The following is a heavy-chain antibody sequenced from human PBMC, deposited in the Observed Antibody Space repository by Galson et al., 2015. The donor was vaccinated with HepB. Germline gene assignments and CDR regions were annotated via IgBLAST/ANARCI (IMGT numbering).Heavy chain of an antibody. J-gene: IGHJ4*02. D-gene: IGHD5-18*01. CDR1: GFTFSSYA. V-gene: IGHV3-23*01. CDR2: ISGGGGST. Sequence: SLRLSCAASGFTFSSYAMSWVRQAPGKGLEWVSAISGGGGSTYYADSVKGRFTISRDNSKNTLYLQMNSLRAEDTAVYYCTKLLRENSYGYWGFRFDYWGQGTLVTVSS. CDR3: TKLLRENSYGYWGFRFDY.